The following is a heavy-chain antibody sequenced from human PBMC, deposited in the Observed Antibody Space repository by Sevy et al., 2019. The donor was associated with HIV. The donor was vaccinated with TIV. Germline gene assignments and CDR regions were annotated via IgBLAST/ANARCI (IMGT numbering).Heavy chain of an antibody. J-gene: IGHJ5*02. CDR2: IYYSGST. CDR3: ARVPPKGLNRFWFDP. Sequence: SETLSLTCTVSGGSISSYYWSWIRQPPGKGLEWIGYIYYSGSTNYNPSLKSRVTISVDTSKNQFSLKLSSVTAADTAVYYCARVPPKGLNRFWFDPWGQGTLVTVSS. CDR1: GGSISSYY. V-gene: IGHV4-59*01.